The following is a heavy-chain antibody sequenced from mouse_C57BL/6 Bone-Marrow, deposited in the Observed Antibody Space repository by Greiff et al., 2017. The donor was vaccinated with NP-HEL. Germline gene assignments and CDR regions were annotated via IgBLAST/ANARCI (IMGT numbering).Heavy chain of an antibody. CDR1: GYTFTSYW. V-gene: IGHV1-64*01. Sequence: QVQLKQPGAELVKPGASVKLSCKASGYTFTSYWMHWVKQRPGQGLEWIGMIHPNSGSTNYNEKFKSKATLTVDKSSSTAYMQLSSLTSEDSAVYYCASSYYYGSSGWGQGTTLTVSS. D-gene: IGHD1-1*01. CDR2: IHPNSGST. J-gene: IGHJ2*01. CDR3: ASSYYYGSSG.